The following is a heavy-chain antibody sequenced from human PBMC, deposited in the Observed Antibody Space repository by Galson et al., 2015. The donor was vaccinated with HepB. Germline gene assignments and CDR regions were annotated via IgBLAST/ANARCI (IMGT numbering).Heavy chain of an antibody. J-gene: IGHJ4*02. Sequence: SLRLSCAASGFTFSSYGMHWVRQAPGKGLEWVAVIWYDGSNKYYADSVKGRFTISRDNSKNTLYLQMNSLRAEDTAVYYCARDHDFWSGSYYFDYWGQGTPVTVSS. CDR2: IWYDGSNK. CDR1: GFTFSSYG. CDR3: ARDHDFWSGSYYFDY. V-gene: IGHV3-33*01. D-gene: IGHD3-3*01.